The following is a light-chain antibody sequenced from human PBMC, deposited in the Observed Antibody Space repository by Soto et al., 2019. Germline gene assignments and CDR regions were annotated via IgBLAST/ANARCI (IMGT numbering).Light chain of an antibody. CDR3: QHYYYWPPWT. V-gene: IGKV3-15*01. CDR1: QSVSRN. J-gene: IGKJ1*01. CDR2: GVS. Sequence: EIVMTQSPATLSVSPGERAXLFCRASQSVSRNLAWHQQKPGQAPRLLIYGVSTRATGVPARFSGSGSGTEFTLTISSLQSEDFAVYYCQHYYYWPPWTFGQGTKVDIK.